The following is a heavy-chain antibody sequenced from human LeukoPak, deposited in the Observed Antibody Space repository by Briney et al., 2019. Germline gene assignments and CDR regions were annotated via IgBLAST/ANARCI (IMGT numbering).Heavy chain of an antibody. CDR1: GFTCSSYA. J-gene: IGHJ4*02. CDR3: ARRGGVASIRAHFDY. V-gene: IGHV3-23*01. Sequence: PGGSLRLSCAASGFTCSSYAMSWVRQAPGKGLEWVSAISGSGGSTYYADSVKGRYTISRENYKTTMYLHMNSLRAADADVYWCARRGGVASIRAHFDYWGQGTLVTVSS. CDR2: ISGSGGST. D-gene: IGHD5-12*01.